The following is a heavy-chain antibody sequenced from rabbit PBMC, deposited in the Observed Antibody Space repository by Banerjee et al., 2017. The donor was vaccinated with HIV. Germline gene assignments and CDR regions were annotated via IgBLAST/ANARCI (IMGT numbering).Heavy chain of an antibody. CDR1: GFSFSSSYW. CDR3: VRSGWVAGVGTRLDL. V-gene: IGHV1S45*01. Sequence: QEQLVESGGDLVKPGASLTVTCTASGFSFSSSYWICWVRQAPGKGLEWIACIATGSSGSTYYASWAKGRFTISKTSSTTVTLQMPSLTAADTATYFCVRSGWVAGVGTRLDLWGQGTLVTVS. D-gene: IGHD4-1*01. J-gene: IGHJ3*01. CDR2: IATGSSGST.